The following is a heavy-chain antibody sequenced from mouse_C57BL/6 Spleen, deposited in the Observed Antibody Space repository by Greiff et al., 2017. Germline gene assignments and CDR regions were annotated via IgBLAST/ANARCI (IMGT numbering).Heavy chain of an antibody. J-gene: IGHJ1*03. D-gene: IGHD1-1*01. CDR3: ARGATVVPYWYFDV. V-gene: IGHV1-52*01. CDR2: IDPSDSET. Sequence: QVQLKQPGAELVRPGSSVKLSCKASGYTFTSYWMHWVKQRPIQGLEWIGNIDPSDSETHYNQKFKDKATLTVDKSSSTASMQLSSLTSEDSAVYYCARGATVVPYWYFDVWGTGTTVTVSS. CDR1: GYTFTSYW.